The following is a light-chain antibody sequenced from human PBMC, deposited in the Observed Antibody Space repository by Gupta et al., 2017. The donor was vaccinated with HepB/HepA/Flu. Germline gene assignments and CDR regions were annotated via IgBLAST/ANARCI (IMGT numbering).Light chain of an antibody. V-gene: IGKV3-11*01. CDR3: QQRSNWWT. J-gene: IGKJ1*01. CDR1: QSVSSY. CDR2: DAS. Sequence: EIVLTQSPATLSLSPGERATLSCRASQSVSSYLAWYQQKPGQAPRLLIYDASNRATGIPARFSGSGSGTDFTLTISSLEPEDCAVYYWQQRSNWWTFGQGTKVEIK.